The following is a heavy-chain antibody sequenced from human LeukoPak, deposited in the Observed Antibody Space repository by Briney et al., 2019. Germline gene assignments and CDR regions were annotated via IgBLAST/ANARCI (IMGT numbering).Heavy chain of an antibody. J-gene: IGHJ4*02. Sequence: PGGSLRLSCAASGFTFSSYEMNWVRQAPGKGLEWVSYISSSGSTIYYADSVKGRFTISRDNAKNSLYLQMNSLRAEDTAVYYCARDSGYCSGGSCCAFDYWGQGTLVTVSS. V-gene: IGHV3-48*03. CDR2: ISSSGSTI. CDR1: GFTFSSYE. CDR3: ARDSGYCSGGSCCAFDY. D-gene: IGHD2-15*01.